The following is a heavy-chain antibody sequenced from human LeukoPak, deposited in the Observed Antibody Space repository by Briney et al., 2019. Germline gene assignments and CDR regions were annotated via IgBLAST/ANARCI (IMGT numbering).Heavy chain of an antibody. CDR2: IRYDGSNK. J-gene: IGHJ4*02. CDR1: GFTFSSYW. D-gene: IGHD7-27*01. Sequence: PGGSLRLSCAASGFTFSSYWMHWVRQAPGKGLEWVAFIRYDGSNKYYADSVKGRFTISRDNSKNTLYLQMNSLRAEDTAVYYCARAPTGDIYYFDYWGQGTLVTVSS. V-gene: IGHV3-30*02. CDR3: ARAPTGDIYYFDY.